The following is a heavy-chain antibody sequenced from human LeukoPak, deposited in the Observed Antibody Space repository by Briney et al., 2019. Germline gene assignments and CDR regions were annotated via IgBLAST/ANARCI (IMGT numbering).Heavy chain of an antibody. J-gene: IGHJ5*02. V-gene: IGHV4-31*03. CDR2: IYHSRSA. D-gene: IGHD3-22*01. CDR1: GGSISSGGYF. CDR3: ARIHESSSRGWFDP. Sequence: SETLSLTCTVSGGSISSGGYFWSWIRQHPGKGLEWIGYIYHSRSAYRNPSLKSRITISVDTSKNQFSLKLTSVTAADTAMYYCARIHESSSRGWFDPWGQGSLVTVSS.